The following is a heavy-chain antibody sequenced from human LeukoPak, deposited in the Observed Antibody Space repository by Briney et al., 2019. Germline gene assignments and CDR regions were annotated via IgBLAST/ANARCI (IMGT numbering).Heavy chain of an antibody. CDR3: AREGGFCFGDTCRFFDF. CDR2: ISSSRDYI. V-gene: IGHV3-21*01. J-gene: IGHJ4*02. Sequence: GGSLRLSCAASGFTFSTSSLNWVRQAPGKGLEWVSSISSSRDYIYYADSVKGRFTISRDNAKNSLYLQMNSLGAEDTAVYYCAREGGFCFGDTCRFFDFWGQGTLVNVSS. D-gene: IGHD2-15*01. CDR1: GFTFSTSS.